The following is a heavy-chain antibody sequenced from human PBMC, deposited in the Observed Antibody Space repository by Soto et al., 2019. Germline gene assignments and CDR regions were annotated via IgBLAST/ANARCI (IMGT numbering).Heavy chain of an antibody. D-gene: IGHD5-18*01. Sequence: GGSLRLSCAASGFTFSSYAMSWVRQAPGKGLEWVSYISSSGSTIYYADSVKGRFTISRDNAKNSLYLQMNSLRAEDTAVYYCARAGGGYSYGYGLYYYYGMDVWGQGTTVTVSS. CDR3: ARAGGGYSYGYGLYYYYGMDV. CDR1: GFTFSSYA. CDR2: ISSSGSTI. V-gene: IGHV3-48*04. J-gene: IGHJ6*02.